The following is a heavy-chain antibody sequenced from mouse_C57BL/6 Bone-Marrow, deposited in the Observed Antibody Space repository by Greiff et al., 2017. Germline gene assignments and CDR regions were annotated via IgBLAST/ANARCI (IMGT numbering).Heavy chain of an antibody. CDR2: IRSKSNNYAT. V-gene: IGHV10-1*01. J-gene: IGHJ2*01. Sequence: EVHLVESGGGLVQPKGSLKLSCAASGFSFNTYAMNWVRQAPGKGLEWVARIRSKSNNYATYYADSVKDRFTISRDDSESMLYLKMNNLKTEDTAMYYCVRQGYGSSFDYWGQGTTLTVSS. CDR1: GFSFNTYA. CDR3: VRQGYGSSFDY. D-gene: IGHD1-1*01.